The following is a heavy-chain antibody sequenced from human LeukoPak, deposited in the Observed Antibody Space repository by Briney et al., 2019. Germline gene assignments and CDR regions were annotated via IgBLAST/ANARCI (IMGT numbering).Heavy chain of an antibody. CDR2: IYTSGST. CDR1: GGSISSYY. J-gene: IGHJ6*03. Sequence: SEALSLTCTVSGGSISSYYWSWIRQPAGKGLEWIGRIYTSGSTNYNPSLKSRVTMSVDTSKNQFSLKLSSVTAADTAVYFCARGRVSSSTWYSTYYYYFYMDVWGKGTTVTVSS. CDR3: ARGRVSSSTWYSTYYYYFYMDV. D-gene: IGHD6-13*01. V-gene: IGHV4-4*07.